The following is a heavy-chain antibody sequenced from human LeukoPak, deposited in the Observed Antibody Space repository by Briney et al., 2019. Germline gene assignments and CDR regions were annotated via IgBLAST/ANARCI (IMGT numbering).Heavy chain of an antibody. CDR2: ISWNSGSI. CDR1: GFTFDDYA. D-gene: IGHD3-3*01. J-gene: IGHJ4*02. Sequence: PGGSLRLSCAASGFTFDDYAMHWVRQAPGKGLEWVSGISWNSGSIGYADSVKGRFTISRDNSKNTLYLQMNSLRAEDTAVYYCAKGDYDFWSGLIDYWGQGTLVTVSS. V-gene: IGHV3-9*01. CDR3: AKGDYDFWSGLIDY.